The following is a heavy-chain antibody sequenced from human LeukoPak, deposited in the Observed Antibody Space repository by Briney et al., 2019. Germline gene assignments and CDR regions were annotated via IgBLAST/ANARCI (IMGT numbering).Heavy chain of an antibody. CDR1: GGSISSYY. D-gene: IGHD6-13*01. CDR2: IYYSGST. CDR3: ARGSSSWLGGWFDP. V-gene: IGHV4-59*01. Sequence: PSETLSLTCTVSGGSISSYYWSWIRQPPGKGLEWIGYIYYSGSTNYHPSLKSRVTISVDTSKNQFSLKLSSVTAADTAVYYCARGSSSWLGGWFDPWGQGTLVTVSS. J-gene: IGHJ5*02.